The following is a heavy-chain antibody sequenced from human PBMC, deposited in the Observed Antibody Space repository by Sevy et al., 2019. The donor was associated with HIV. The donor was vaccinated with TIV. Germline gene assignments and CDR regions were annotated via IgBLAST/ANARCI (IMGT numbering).Heavy chain of an antibody. D-gene: IGHD5-12*01. Sequence: SDTLSLTCNVSGGSTRSSTYLWGWIRQPPGKGLEWIGDIYYNGRTHYSPSLTSRVTISVDTSKNQFSLKLSSVTAADTAVYYCARKGEGYNQYYFDYWGQGILVTVSS. V-gene: IGHV4-39*01. CDR3: ARKGEGYNQYYFDY. J-gene: IGHJ4*02. CDR1: GGSTRSSTYL. CDR2: IYYNGRT.